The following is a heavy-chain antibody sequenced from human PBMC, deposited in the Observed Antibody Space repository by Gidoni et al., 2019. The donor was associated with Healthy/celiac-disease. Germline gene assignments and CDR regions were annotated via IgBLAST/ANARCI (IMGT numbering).Heavy chain of an antibody. Sequence: QLQLQESGPGLVKPSETLSLTCTVSGGSISSSSYYWGWIRPPPGKGLEWIGSIYYSGSTYYNPSLKSRVTISVDTSKNQFSLKLSSVTAADTAVYYCARLRGYKSRDAFDIWGQGTMVTVSS. CDR1: GGSISSSSYY. CDR3: ARLRGYKSRDAFDI. D-gene: IGHD5-18*01. J-gene: IGHJ3*02. CDR2: IYYSGST. V-gene: IGHV4-39*01.